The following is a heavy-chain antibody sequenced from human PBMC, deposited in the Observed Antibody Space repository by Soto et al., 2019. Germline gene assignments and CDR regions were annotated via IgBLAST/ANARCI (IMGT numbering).Heavy chain of an antibody. CDR3: ARVFYYDSSGYFYGWFDP. D-gene: IGHD3-22*01. V-gene: IGHV4-34*01. Sequence: SETLSLTCAVYGGSFSGYYWSWIRQPPGKGLEWIGEINHSGSTNYNPSLKSRVTISVDTSKNQFSLKLSSVTAADTAVYYCARVFYYDSSGYFYGWFDPWGQGTLVTVYS. CDR2: INHSGST. J-gene: IGHJ5*02. CDR1: GGSFSGYY.